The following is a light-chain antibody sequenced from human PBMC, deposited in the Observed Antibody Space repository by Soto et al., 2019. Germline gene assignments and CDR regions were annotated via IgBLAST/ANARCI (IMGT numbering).Light chain of an antibody. Sequence: VLTQSPATLSLSSGDRATLSCRASENVRTFVDWYQQKPGQAPRLLIYGASNRATDIPARFSGSGSGTDFTLTISNLEPEDFAVYYCQQHSHWPPWTFGQGTRVEIQ. CDR2: GAS. V-gene: IGKV3-11*01. CDR1: ENVRTF. CDR3: QQHSHWPPWT. J-gene: IGKJ1*01.